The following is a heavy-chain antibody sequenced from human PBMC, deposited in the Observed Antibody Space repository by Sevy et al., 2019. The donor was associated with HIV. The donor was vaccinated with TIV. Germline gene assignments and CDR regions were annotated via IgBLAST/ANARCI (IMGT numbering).Heavy chain of an antibody. CDR3: ARGARGTLPSYYYYTMDI. Sequence: GESLKISCKGSGYTFTNYWIGWVRQMPGKGLEWMGIIYPGDSDTRYSPSFQGQVTISVDKSTSTAYLQWSSLKASDTAIFYCARGARGTLPSYYYYTMDIWGQGTTVTVSS. CDR1: GYTFTNYW. J-gene: IGHJ6*02. V-gene: IGHV5-51*01. CDR2: IYPGDSDT. D-gene: IGHD1-1*01.